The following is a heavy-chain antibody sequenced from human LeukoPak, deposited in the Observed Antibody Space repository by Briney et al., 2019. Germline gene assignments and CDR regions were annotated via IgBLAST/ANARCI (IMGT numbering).Heavy chain of an antibody. V-gene: IGHV3-74*01. CDR1: GFTFSGYW. D-gene: IGHD5-18*01. Sequence: GGSLRLSCAASGFTFSGYWMHWVRQAPGKGLVWVSRINSDGSSTNYADSVKGRFTISRNNAKNTLYLQMNTLRAEDTAVYYCARGGTYSSGLPGSWGQGTLVTVSS. CDR3: ARGGTYSSGLPGS. J-gene: IGHJ5*02. CDR2: INSDGSST.